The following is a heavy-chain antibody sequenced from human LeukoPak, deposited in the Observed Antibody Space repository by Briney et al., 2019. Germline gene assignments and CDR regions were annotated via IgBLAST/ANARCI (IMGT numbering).Heavy chain of an antibody. Sequence: PSGTLSLTCTVSGGSISSYYWSWLRQPAGKGLEWVGRIYTSGSTNYNPSLKSRVTMSVDTSKNQFPLKLSSVTAADTAVYYCARGPPDYYGSGSYLSFDYWGQGTLVTVST. CDR1: GGSISSYY. CDR2: IYTSGST. V-gene: IGHV4-4*07. CDR3: ARGPPDYYGSGSYLSFDY. J-gene: IGHJ4*02. D-gene: IGHD3-10*01.